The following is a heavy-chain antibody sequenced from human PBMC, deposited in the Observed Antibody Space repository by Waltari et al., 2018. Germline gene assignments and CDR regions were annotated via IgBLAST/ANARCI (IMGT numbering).Heavy chain of an antibody. CDR3: AREIYGGNSRPYDY. V-gene: IGHV4-59*01. D-gene: IGHD4-17*01. CDR2: FYYSGTT. CDR1: GGSITAYY. J-gene: IGHJ4*02. Sequence: QVQLQESGPGLVKSSETLSLTCTVPGGSITAYYWSWIRQPPGKGLEWIGHFYYSGTTDYNTSLKSRVTISVDTSKNQFSLKLRSVTDADTAVYFCAREIYGGNSRPYDYWGQGTLVTVSS.